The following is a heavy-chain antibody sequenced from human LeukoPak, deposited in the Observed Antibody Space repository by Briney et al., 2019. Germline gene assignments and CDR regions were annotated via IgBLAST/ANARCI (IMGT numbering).Heavy chain of an antibody. CDR3: ARDNWNYGSSMDV. CDR1: GGSISSGGYS. V-gene: IGHV4-30-2*01. Sequence: SQTLSLTCAVSGGSISSGGYSWSWIRQPPGKGLEWIGYIYHSGSTYYNPSLKSRVTISVDTSKNQFSLKLSSVTAADTAVYHCARDNWNYGSSMDVWGQGTTVTVSS. J-gene: IGHJ6*02. CDR2: IYHSGST. D-gene: IGHD1-7*01.